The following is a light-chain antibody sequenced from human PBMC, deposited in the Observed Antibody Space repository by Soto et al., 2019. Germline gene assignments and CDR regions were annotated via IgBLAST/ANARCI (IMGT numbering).Light chain of an antibody. V-gene: IGKV3-20*01. CDR1: QSVSSSY. J-gene: IGKJ1*01. CDR2: ETS. CDR3: HQYGSSPPWT. Sequence: EIVLTQSPGTLSLSPGERATLACRASQSVSSSYLAWSQQRTGQAPRLLIYETSSRATGIPDRFSGRGSGTDFTLTISRLEPEDCAVYYCHQYGSSPPWTFGQGTKVEIK.